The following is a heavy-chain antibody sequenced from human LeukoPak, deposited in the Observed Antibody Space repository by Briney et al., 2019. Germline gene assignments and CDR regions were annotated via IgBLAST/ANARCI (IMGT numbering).Heavy chain of an antibody. CDR3: ARDATAVTSYFDY. D-gene: IGHD4-23*01. CDR1: GGTFSSYA. V-gene: IGHV1-69*06. Sequence: PMASVKVSCTASGGTFSSYAISWVRQAPGQGLEWMGGIIPIFGTANYAQKFQGRVTITADKFTSTAYMELSSLRSEDTAVYYCARDATAVTSYFDYWGQGTLVTVSS. CDR2: IIPIFGTA. J-gene: IGHJ4*02.